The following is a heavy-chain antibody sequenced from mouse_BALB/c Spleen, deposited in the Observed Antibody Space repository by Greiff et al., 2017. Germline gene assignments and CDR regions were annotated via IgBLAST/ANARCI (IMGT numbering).Heavy chain of an antibody. Sequence: DVMLVESGGGLVQPGGSRKLSCAASGFTFSSFGMHWVRQAPEKGLEWVAYISSGSSTIYYADTVKGRFTISRDNPKNTLFLQMTSLRSEDTAMYYCASKPGDYWGQGTTLTVSS. CDR3: ASKPGDY. CDR2: ISSGSSTI. V-gene: IGHV5-17*02. J-gene: IGHJ2*01. CDR1: GFTFSSFG.